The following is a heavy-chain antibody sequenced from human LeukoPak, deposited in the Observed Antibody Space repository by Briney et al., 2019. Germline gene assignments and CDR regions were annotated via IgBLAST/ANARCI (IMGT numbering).Heavy chain of an antibody. V-gene: IGHV3-33*06. CDR3: AKPRGGLLSYFDY. CDR1: GFTFSSYG. CDR2: IWYDGSNK. Sequence: GRSLRLSCAASGFTFSSYGMHWVRQAPGKGLEWVAVIWYDGSNKYYADSVKGRFTISRDNSKNTLYLQMNSLRAEDTAVSYRAKPRGGLLSYFDYWGQGTLVTVSS. D-gene: IGHD3-10*01. J-gene: IGHJ4*02.